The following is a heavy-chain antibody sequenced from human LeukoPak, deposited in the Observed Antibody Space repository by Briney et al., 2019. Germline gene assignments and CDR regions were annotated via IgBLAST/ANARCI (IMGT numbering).Heavy chain of an antibody. V-gene: IGHV4-34*01. J-gene: IGHJ6*03. CDR1: GGSFSGYY. CDR3: ARGPRYCTGGVCYYYYYMDV. CDR2: INHSGST. D-gene: IGHD2-8*02. Sequence: SETLSLTCAVYGGSFSGYYWSWIRQPPGKGLEGIGEINHSGSTNYNPAPKSRVTISVDTSKNQFSLKLSSVTAADTAVYYCARGPRYCTGGVCYYYYYMDVWGKGTTVTVSS.